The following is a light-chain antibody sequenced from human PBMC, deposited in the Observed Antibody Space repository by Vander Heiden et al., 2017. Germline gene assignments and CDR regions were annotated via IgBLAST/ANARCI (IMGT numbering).Light chain of an antibody. V-gene: IGLV1-47*01. CDR3: AAWDDSLSGWV. J-gene: IGLJ3*02. CDR2: RTN. Sequence: PGQRVTISCSGSSSNIGSNYVYWYQQLPGTAPKLLIYRTNQRPSGGPDRFSGAKSGTSASLAISGLRSEDEADYYCAAWDDSLSGWVFGGGTKLTVL. CDR1: SSNIGSNY.